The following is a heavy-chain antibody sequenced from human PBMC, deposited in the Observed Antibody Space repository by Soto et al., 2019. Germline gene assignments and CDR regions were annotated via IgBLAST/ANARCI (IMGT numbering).Heavy chain of an antibody. Sequence: PSETLSLTCAVSGGSISSGGYSWSWIRQPPGKGLEWIGYIYHSGSTYYNSSLKSRVTISVDRSKNQFSLKLSSVTAADTAVYYCARGTTPWGQGTLVTVSS. V-gene: IGHV4-30-2*01. CDR2: IYHSGST. CDR3: ARGTTP. CDR1: GGSISSGGYS. D-gene: IGHD1-1*01. J-gene: IGHJ5*02.